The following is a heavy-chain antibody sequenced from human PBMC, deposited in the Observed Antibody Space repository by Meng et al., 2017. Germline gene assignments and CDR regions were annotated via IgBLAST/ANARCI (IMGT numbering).Heavy chain of an antibody. CDR2: IYWDNDK. D-gene: IGHD6-13*01. CDR3: AHRLAYSTNYNVGWFDP. J-gene: IGHJ5*02. CDR1: GFSLTTRGVG. V-gene: IGHV2-5*02. Sequence: QITLKESGPTLVKPTQTLTLTCTFSGFSLTTRGVGVGWIRQPPGKALECLALIYWDNDKRYNPSLKNRLTITKDASRNQVVLTMTNMDPVDTATYFCAHRLAYSTNYNVGWFDPWGQGTLVTVFS.